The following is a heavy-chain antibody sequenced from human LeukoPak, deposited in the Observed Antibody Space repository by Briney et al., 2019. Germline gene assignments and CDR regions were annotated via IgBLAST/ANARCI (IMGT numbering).Heavy chain of an antibody. CDR2: ISGTGDST. CDR3: AARPPVATLAPFDY. CDR1: GFTFSNYA. D-gene: IGHD2-15*01. V-gene: IGHV3-23*01. J-gene: IGHJ4*02. Sequence: GGSLRLSCAASGFTFSNYAMGWVRQAPGKGLEWVSSISGTGDSTFYADSVKGRFTISRDSSKNTVYLQMNSLRAEDTAVYYCAARPPVATLAPFDYWGQGTLVTVSS.